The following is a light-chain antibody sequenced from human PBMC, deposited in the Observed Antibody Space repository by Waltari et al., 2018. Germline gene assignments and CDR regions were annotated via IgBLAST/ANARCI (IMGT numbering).Light chain of an antibody. CDR1: VLAKNY. V-gene: IGLV3-27*01. Sequence: SYELTQPSSVSVSPGQTARITCPVDVLAKNYARWFQQKPGQAPVLVIYKDSERPSGIPERFSGSSSGTTVTLTISGAQVEDEADYYCYSAADNIGVFGGGTKLTVL. CDR3: YSAADNIGV. J-gene: IGLJ3*02. CDR2: KDS.